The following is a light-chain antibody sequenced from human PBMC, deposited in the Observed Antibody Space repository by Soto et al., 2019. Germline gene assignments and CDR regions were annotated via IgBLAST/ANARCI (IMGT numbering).Light chain of an antibody. CDR2: DVT. CDR3: CSYAGSYTFVL. V-gene: IGLV2-11*01. J-gene: IGLJ2*01. CDR1: SADVGGYKY. Sequence: QSALTQPRSVSGSPGQSVTISCTGTSADVGGYKYVSWYQQNPGKAPKLMIYDVTKRPSGVPDRFAGSKSGNTASLTISGLQTEDEADYYCCSYAGSYTFVLFGGGTQLPS.